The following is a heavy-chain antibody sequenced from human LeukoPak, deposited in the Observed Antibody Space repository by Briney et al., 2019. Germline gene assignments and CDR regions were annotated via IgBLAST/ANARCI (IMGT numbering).Heavy chain of an antibody. CDR1: GFTFSSYS. CDR3: ARDRGTAGDY. CDR2: ISSSSSTI. D-gene: IGHD6-13*01. J-gene: IGHJ4*02. V-gene: IGHV3-48*01. Sequence: GGSLRLPCAASGFTFSSYSMNWVRQAPGKGLEWVSYISSSSSTIYYADSVKGRFTISRDNAKNSLYLQMNSLRAEDTAVYYCARDRGTAGDYWGQGTLVTVSS.